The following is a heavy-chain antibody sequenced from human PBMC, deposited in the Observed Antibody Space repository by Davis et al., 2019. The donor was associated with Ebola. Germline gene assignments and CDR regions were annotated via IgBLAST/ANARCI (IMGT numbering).Heavy chain of an antibody. CDR1: GYTFTSSD. CDR3: ARIPSTSSLLDY. V-gene: IGHV1-8*01. D-gene: IGHD6-6*01. Sequence: AASVKVSCKASGYTFTSSDIMWVRQATGQGLEWMGWMNPNSGNTGYAQSFQGRVTMTRDTSISTAYMELSSLRSEDTAVYYCARIPSTSSLLDYWGQGTLVTVSS. CDR2: MNPNSGNT. J-gene: IGHJ4*02.